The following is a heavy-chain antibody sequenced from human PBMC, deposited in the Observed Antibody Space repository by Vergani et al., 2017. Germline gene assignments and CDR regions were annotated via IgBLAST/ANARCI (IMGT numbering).Heavy chain of an antibody. CDR1: GFTFSSYS. J-gene: IGHJ4*02. Sequence: EVQLVESGGGLVQPGGSLRLSCAASGFTFSSYSMNWVRQAPGKGLEWVSYISSSSSTIYYADSVKGRFTISRDNAKNSLYLQMNSLRAEDTAVYYCATDGAHDIVVDDYWGQGTLVTVSS. CDR2: ISSSSSTI. V-gene: IGHV3-48*01. CDR3: ATDGAHDIVVDDY. D-gene: IGHD2-15*01.